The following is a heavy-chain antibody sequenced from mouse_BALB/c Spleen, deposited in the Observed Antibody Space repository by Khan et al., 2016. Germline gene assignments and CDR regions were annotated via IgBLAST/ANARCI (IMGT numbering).Heavy chain of an antibody. Sequence: EVELVESGGGLVQPGGSRKLSCAASGFTFSSFGMHWVRQAPEKGLEWVTFISSGSSAIYYADTVKGRFTISRDNPKNTLFLQMTSLRSEDTAMYYCGRGDYWGQGTTLTVSS. CDR3: GRGDY. CDR1: GFTFSSFG. V-gene: IGHV5-17*02. CDR2: ISSGSSAI. J-gene: IGHJ2*01.